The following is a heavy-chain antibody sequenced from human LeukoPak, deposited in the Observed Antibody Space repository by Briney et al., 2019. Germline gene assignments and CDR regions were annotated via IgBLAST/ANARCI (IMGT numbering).Heavy chain of an antibody. V-gene: IGHV4-59*08. CDR1: DGSINTYF. D-gene: IGHD6-13*01. CDR2: INYSETT. Sequence: NASETLSLTCTVSDGSINTYFWTWIRQPPGRGLEWIGIINYSETTRYNPSLKRRVTLSVDTSKNLFSLKLDSVTAADTAVYFCARALRSQGAAAGTGYLDSWGQGALVTVSS. CDR3: ARALRSQGAAAGTGYLDS. J-gene: IGHJ4*02.